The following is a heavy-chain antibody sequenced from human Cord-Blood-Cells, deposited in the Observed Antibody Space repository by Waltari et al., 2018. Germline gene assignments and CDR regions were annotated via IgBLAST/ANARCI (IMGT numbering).Heavy chain of an antibody. CDR2: IIPIFGTA. D-gene: IGHD3-10*01. CDR3: ARDLNTMVRGVTNRFDP. Sequence: QVQLVQSGAEVKKPVSSVKVSCKASGGTFSSYAISWVRQDPGIGLELMGGIIPIFGTANYAQKFQGRVTITADESTSTAYMELSSLRSEGTAVYYCARDLNTMVRGVTNRFDPWGQGTLVTVSS. J-gene: IGHJ5*02. V-gene: IGHV1-69*01. CDR1: GGTFSSYA.